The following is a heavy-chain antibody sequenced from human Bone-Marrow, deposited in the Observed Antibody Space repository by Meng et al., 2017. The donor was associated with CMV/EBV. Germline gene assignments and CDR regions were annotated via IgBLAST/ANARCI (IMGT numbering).Heavy chain of an antibody. CDR3: ARVLRANAPDY. V-gene: IGHV3-48*04. Sequence: GGSLRLSCSASGFTFGDYSMNWVRQAPGKGLEWVSYISSSSSTIYYADSVKGRFTISRDNAKNSLYLQMNSLRAEDTAVYYCARVLRANAPDYWGQGTLVTVSS. J-gene: IGHJ4*02. CDR2: ISSSSSTI. D-gene: IGHD4/OR15-4a*01. CDR1: GFTFGDYS.